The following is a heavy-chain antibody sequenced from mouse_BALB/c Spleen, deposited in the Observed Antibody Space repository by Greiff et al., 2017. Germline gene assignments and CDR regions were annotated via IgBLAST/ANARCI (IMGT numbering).Heavy chain of an antibody. Sequence: EVKVEESGGGLVKPGGSLKLSCAASGFTFSSYAMSWVRQTPEKRLEWVATISSGGSYTYYPDSVKGRFTISRDNAKNTLYLQMSSLRSEDTAMYYCAREGPMDYWGQGTSVTVSS. J-gene: IGHJ4*01. CDR2: ISSGGSYT. CDR3: AREGPMDY. V-gene: IGHV5-9-3*01. CDR1: GFTFSSYA.